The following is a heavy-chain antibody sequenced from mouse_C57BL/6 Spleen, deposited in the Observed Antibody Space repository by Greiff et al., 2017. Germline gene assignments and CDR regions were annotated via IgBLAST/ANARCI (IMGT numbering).Heavy chain of an antibody. V-gene: IGHV1-15*01. CDR1: GYTFTDYE. CDR3: TRHH. Sequence: QVHVKQSGAELVRPGASVTLSCKASGYTFTDYEMHWVKQTPVHGLEWIGAIDPETGGTAYNQKFKGKAILTADKSSSTAYMELRSLTSEDSAVYYCTRHHWGQGTTLTVSS. CDR2: IDPETGGT. J-gene: IGHJ2*01.